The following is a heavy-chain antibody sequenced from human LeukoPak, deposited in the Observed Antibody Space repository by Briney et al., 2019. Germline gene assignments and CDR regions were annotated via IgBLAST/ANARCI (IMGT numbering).Heavy chain of an antibody. Sequence: SGGSLRLSCAASGFTFSDYYMSWIRQAPGKGLEWVSYISSSGSSIYDADSVKGRFTISRDNAKNSLYLQMNSLRAEDTAVYYCAKDQDIAAAAYYFDYWGQGTLVTVSS. D-gene: IGHD6-13*01. CDR2: ISSSGSSI. CDR3: AKDQDIAAAAYYFDY. J-gene: IGHJ4*02. V-gene: IGHV3-11*04. CDR1: GFTFSDYY.